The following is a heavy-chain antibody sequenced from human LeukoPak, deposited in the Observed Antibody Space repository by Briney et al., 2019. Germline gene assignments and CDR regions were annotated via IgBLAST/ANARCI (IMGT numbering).Heavy chain of an antibody. V-gene: IGHV3-23*01. CDR2: ISGSGGTT. CDR1: GFTFSSYA. CDR3: AKSGNYYDFDF. J-gene: IGHJ4*02. Sequence: GGSLRLSCAASGFTFSSYAMSWVRQAPGKGLEWVSAISGSGGTTYYADSVKGRFTISRDNSKNTLYLQMNSLRAEDTAVYCCAKSGNYYDFDFWGQGTPVTVSS. D-gene: IGHD1-26*01.